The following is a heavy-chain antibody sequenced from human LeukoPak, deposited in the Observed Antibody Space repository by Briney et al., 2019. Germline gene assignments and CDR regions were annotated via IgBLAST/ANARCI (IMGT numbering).Heavy chain of an antibody. CDR3: ARDPDLRGRSGMDY. D-gene: IGHD2-15*01. J-gene: IGHJ4*02. CDR2: ISSSEGDT. CDR1: RFSFSNYK. Sequence: GESLRLSCAASRFSFSNYKMIWIRQAPGKGLEWVSSISSSEGDTYYADSVRGRFTVSRDNAKNSLFLQMNSLSAEDTAVYFCARDPDLRGRSGMDYWGQGTLVTVSS. V-gene: IGHV3-48*03.